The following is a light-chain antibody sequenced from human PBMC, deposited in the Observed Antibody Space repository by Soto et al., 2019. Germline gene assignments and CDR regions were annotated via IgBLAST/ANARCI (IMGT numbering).Light chain of an antibody. J-gene: IGKJ1*01. CDR1: QAISNY. V-gene: IGKV1-27*01. CDR3: QKYNDDSRT. CDR2: AAS. Sequence: DIQMTQSPSSLSASVGDRVTMTCRASQAISNYVAWYQQKPGQVPKLLMYAASTLQSGVPSRFSGSGSGTDFTLTISSLQPEDVATYYCQKYNDDSRTFGQGTKVEVK.